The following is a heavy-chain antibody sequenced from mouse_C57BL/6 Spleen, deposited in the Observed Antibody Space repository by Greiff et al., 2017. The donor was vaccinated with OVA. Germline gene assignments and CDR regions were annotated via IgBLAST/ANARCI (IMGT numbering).Heavy chain of an antibody. CDR1: GFSLTSYG. Sequence: VMLVESGPGLVQPSQSLSITCIVSGFSLTSYGVHWVRQSPGKGLEWLGVIWSGGSTDYNAAFISRLSISKDNSKSQVFFKMNSLQADDTAIYYWSRFYSNYGGYAMDYWGQGTSVTVSS. V-gene: IGHV2-2*01. CDR3: SRFYSNYGGYAMDY. J-gene: IGHJ4*01. CDR2: IWSGGST. D-gene: IGHD2-5*01.